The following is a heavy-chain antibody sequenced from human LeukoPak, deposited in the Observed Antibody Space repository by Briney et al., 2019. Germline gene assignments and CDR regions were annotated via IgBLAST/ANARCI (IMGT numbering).Heavy chain of an antibody. CDR3: ARRCSSTSCAYYFDY. CDR2: IYYSGST. Sequence: SETLSLTCTVSGGSISSYYWGWIRQPPGKGLEWIGSIYYSGSTYYNPSLKSRVTISVDTSKNQFSLKLSSVTAADTAVYYCARRCSSTSCAYYFDYWGQGTLVTVSS. CDR1: GGSISSYY. D-gene: IGHD2-2*01. V-gene: IGHV4-39*01. J-gene: IGHJ4*02.